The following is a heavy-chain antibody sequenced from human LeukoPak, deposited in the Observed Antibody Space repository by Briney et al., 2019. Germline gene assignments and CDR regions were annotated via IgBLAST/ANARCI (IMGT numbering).Heavy chain of an antibody. J-gene: IGHJ4*02. CDR3: ARDLVRRFLEWLLDY. V-gene: IGHV3-23*01. Sequence: GGSLRLSCAASGFTFINYAMSWVRQAPGKGLEWVSAISGSGGSTYYADSVKGRFTISRDNSKNTLYLQMNSLRAEDTAVYYCARDLVRRFLEWLLDYWGQGTLVTVSS. CDR1: GFTFINYA. D-gene: IGHD3-3*01. CDR2: ISGSGGST.